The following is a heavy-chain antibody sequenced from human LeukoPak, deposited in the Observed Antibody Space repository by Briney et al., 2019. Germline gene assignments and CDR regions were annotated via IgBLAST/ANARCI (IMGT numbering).Heavy chain of an antibody. CDR3: ARGGGNWADYDYYYMDV. Sequence: ASVKVSCKASGGTFSSYAISWVRQAPGQGLEWMGGIIPIFGTANYAQKFQGRVTITTDESTSTAYMELSSLRSEDTAVYYCARGGGNWADYDYYYMDVWGKGTTVTVSS. V-gene: IGHV1-69*05. CDR2: IIPIFGTA. CDR1: GGTFSSYA. J-gene: IGHJ6*03. D-gene: IGHD4-23*01.